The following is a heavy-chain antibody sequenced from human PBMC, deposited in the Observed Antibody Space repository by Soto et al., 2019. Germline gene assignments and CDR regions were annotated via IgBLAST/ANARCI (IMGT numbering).Heavy chain of an antibody. V-gene: IGHV4-38-2*01. CDR3: AVGYCSTTSCSREYFQH. Sequence: TLSLTCAVSGYSINSGYYWAWIRQPPEKELEWIGSVYQSGSTYYNPSLKSRVIISVDTSKKQFSLKLRSVTAADTATYYCAVGYCSTTSCSREYFQHWGQGTLVTVSS. J-gene: IGHJ1*01. D-gene: IGHD2-2*01. CDR2: VYQSGST. CDR1: GYSINSGYY.